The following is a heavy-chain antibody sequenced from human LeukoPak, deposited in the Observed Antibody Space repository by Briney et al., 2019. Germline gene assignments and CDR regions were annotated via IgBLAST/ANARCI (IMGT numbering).Heavy chain of an antibody. J-gene: IGHJ4*02. D-gene: IGHD5-18*01. CDR3: ARGKRGYSYGYLY. Sequence: GSLRLSCAASGFTFSSYAMSWIRQPPGKGLEWIGEINHSGSTNYNPSLKSRVTISVDTSKNQFSLKLSSVTAADTAVYYCARGKRGYSYGYLYWGQGTLVTVSS. CDR1: GFTFSSYA. CDR2: INHSGST. V-gene: IGHV4-34*01.